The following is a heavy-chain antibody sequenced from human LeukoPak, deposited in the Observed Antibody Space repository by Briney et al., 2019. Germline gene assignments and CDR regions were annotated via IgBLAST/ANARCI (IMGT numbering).Heavy chain of an antibody. CDR1: GFTFSSHG. J-gene: IGHJ1*01. V-gene: IGHV3-23*01. Sequence: GGSLRLSCAASGFTFSSHGMNWVRQAPGKGLEWVSGISPNGVITYYADSVKGRFTISRDKSKNTLYLQMNSLRAEDTAVYYCAKDVNYYDSSGYSIFQHWGQGTLVTVSS. CDR3: AKDVNYYDSSGYSIFQH. CDR2: ISPNGVIT. D-gene: IGHD3-22*01.